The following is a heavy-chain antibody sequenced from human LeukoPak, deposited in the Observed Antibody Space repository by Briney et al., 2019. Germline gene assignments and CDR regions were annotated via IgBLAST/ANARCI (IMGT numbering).Heavy chain of an antibody. CDR1: GYTFIGYY. CDR3: ARLSSDWDYGMDA. Sequence: ASVKVSCKASGYTFIGYYLHWVRQAPGQGPEWMGWVNPNRGDTNYAQKFQGRVTMTRDTSISTAYMELSRLTSDDTAMSYCARLSSDWDYGMDAWGHGTTVTASS. J-gene: IGHJ6*02. CDR2: VNPNRGDT. V-gene: IGHV1-2*02. D-gene: IGHD6-19*01.